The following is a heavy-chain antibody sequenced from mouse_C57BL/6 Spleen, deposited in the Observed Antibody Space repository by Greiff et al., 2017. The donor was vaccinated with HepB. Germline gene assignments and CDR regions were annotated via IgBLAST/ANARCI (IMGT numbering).Heavy chain of an antibody. D-gene: IGHD1-1*01. CDR1: GYTFTSYW. V-gene: IGHV1-55*01. J-gene: IGHJ2*01. CDR3: ARDYGSSLYYFDY. Sequence: VQLQQSGAELVKPGASVKMSCKASGYTFTSYWITWVKQRPGQGLEWIGDIYPRSGNTYYNEKFKGKATLTADKSSSTAYMELRSLTSEDSAVYFCARDYGSSLYYFDYWGQGTTLTVSS. CDR2: IYPRSGNT.